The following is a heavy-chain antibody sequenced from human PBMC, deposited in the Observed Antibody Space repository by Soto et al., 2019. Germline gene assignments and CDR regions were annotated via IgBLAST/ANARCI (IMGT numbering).Heavy chain of an antibody. CDR3: ARHYYDILTGYYKIANWFDP. J-gene: IGHJ5*02. Sequence: SETLSLTCTVSGGSISSSSYYWGWIRQPPGKGLEWIGSIYYSGSTYYNPSLKSRVTISVDTSKNQFSLKLSSVTAADTAVYYCARHYYDILTGYYKIANWFDPWGQGTLVTVS. V-gene: IGHV4-39*01. CDR2: IYYSGST. CDR1: GGSISSSSYY. D-gene: IGHD3-9*01.